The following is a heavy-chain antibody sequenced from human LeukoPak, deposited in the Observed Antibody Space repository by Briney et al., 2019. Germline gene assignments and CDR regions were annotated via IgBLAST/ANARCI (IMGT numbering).Heavy chain of an antibody. CDR1: GGTFSSYA. CDR2: IIPIFGTA. CDR3: ARDKPTVTTPNWFDP. J-gene: IGHJ5*02. D-gene: IGHD4-17*01. Sequence: SVKVSCKASGGTFSSYAISWVRQAPGQGLEWMGRIIPIFGTANYAQKFQGRVTMTTDTSTSTAYMELRSLRSDDTAAYYCARDKPTVTTPNWFDPWGQGTLVTVSS. V-gene: IGHV1-69*05.